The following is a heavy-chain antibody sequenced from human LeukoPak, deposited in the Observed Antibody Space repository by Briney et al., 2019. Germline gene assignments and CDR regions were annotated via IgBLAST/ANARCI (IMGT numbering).Heavy chain of an antibody. J-gene: IGHJ4*02. Sequence: ASVKVSCKSSGGNFNNYAINWVRQAPGQGLEWMGRLIPLLGISNYAQHLQGRVTITANRSTSTAYMELSSLSSEDTAVFYWARDREYGGPQGYWGQGTLVTVSS. D-gene: IGHD4-23*01. V-gene: IGHV1-69*04. CDR2: LIPLLGIS. CDR1: GGNFNNYA. CDR3: ARDREYGGPQGY.